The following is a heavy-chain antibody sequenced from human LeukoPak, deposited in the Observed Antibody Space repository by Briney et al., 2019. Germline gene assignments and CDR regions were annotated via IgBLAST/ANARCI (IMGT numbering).Heavy chain of an antibody. D-gene: IGHD1-1*01. Sequence: ASVKVSCKASGYTFINYGISWVRQAPGQGLEWMGWVSTEKGNTNYEQSFQGRVTMTTDTSTSTAYMELRSLTSDDTAVYYCVRDRDWNLDYWGQGTLVTVSS. CDR2: VSTEKGNT. CDR3: VRDRDWNLDY. V-gene: IGHV1-18*01. J-gene: IGHJ4*02. CDR1: GYTFINYG.